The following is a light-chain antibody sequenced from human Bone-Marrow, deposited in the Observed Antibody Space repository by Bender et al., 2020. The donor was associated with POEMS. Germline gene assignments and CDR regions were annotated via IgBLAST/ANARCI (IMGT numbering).Light chain of an antibody. CDR2: DDS. J-gene: IGLJ3*02. CDR1: NIGGKA. CDR3: QVWDGDSDHWV. V-gene: IGLV3-21*02. Sequence: SYVLTQPPSVSVAPGQTARISCEGDNIGGKAVHWYQQKPCQSPVVVVFDDSARPSGIPERFSGSNSGITATLTISRVEVGDEADYYCQVWDGDSDHWVFGGGTKLTVL.